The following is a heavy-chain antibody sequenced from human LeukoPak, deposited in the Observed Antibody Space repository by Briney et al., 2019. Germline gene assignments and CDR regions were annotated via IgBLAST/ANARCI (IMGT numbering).Heavy chain of an antibody. D-gene: IGHD6-13*01. Sequence: SETLSLTCAVSGGSISSGGYSWSWIRQPPGKGLEWIGYIYYSGSTYHNPSLKSRVTISVDTSKNQFSLKLSSVTAADTAVYYCARGESSSWYQFDYWGQGTLVTVSS. CDR3: ARGESSSWYQFDY. V-gene: IGHV4-30-4*07. CDR1: GGSISSGGYS. J-gene: IGHJ4*02. CDR2: IYYSGST.